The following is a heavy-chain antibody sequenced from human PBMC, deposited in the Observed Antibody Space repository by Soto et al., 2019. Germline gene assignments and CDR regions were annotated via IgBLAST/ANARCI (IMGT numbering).Heavy chain of an antibody. CDR3: AKGRVGYVFGVQDYHYGMDV. V-gene: IGHV3-30*18. J-gene: IGHJ6*02. CDR1: RFTFSSYG. D-gene: IGHD3-10*02. CDR2: ISYEGSNK. Sequence: QVQLVESGGGVVQPGRSLRLSCAASRFTFSSYGMHWVRQAPGKGLEWVAAISYEGSNKNYADYVKGRVTISRDNSKNTLYRQMNGLRGEDTAVYYCAKGRVGYVFGVQDYHYGMDVWGQGTTVTVSS.